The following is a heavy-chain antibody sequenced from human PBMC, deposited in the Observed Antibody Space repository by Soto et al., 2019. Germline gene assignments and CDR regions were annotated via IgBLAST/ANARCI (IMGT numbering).Heavy chain of an antibody. Sequence: QVQLVESGGGVVQPGSSLRLSCAASGFTFSSYAMHWVRQAPGKGLEWVAVISYDGTNKYYADSVKGRFTISRDNSKNTLYLQMNSLRAEDTAVYYCARAEWDPNEAFDIWGQGTTVTVSS. V-gene: IGHV3-30-3*01. D-gene: IGHD1-26*01. CDR2: ISYDGTNK. CDR1: GFTFSSYA. J-gene: IGHJ3*02. CDR3: ARAEWDPNEAFDI.